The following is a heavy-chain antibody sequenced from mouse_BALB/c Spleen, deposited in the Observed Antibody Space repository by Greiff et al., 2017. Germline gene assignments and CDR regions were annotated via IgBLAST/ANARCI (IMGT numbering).Heavy chain of an antibody. V-gene: IGHV5-9-1*01. Sequence: EVMLVESGGGLVKPGGSLKLSCAASGFTFSSYAMSWVRQTPEKRLEWVATISSGGSYTYYPDSVKGRFTISRDNAKNTLYLQMSSLRSEDTAMYYCASDDGYYDMDYWGQETSGTVPS. CDR1: GFTFSSYA. CDR3: ASDDGYYDMDY. CDR2: ISSGGSYT. J-gene: IGHJ4*01. D-gene: IGHD2-3*01.